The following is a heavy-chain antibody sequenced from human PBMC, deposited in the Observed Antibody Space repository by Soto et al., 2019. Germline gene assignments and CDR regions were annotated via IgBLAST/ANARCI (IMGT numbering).Heavy chain of an antibody. Sequence: QVQLVQSGAEVKKPGDSVKVSCKTSGYTFTDYYMHWVREAPGQGFEWVGGINPKSGGPKYVPKFQGRVTVTRDTSTSTAYMELNRLTSDDTAVYYCASEDCTNTNCLKGFDYWGQGTLVTVSS. J-gene: IGHJ4*02. D-gene: IGHD2-8*01. CDR1: GYTFTDYY. CDR2: INPKSGGP. V-gene: IGHV1-2*02. CDR3: ASEDCTNTNCLKGFDY.